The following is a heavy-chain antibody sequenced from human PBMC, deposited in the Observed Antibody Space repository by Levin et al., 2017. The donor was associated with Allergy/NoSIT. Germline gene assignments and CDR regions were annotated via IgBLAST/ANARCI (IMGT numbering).Heavy chain of an antibody. J-gene: IGHJ4*01. D-gene: IGHD3-10*01. CDR3: ARPAVRGIMGQRFDY. CDR1: GDSVSSNSYY. V-gene: IGHV4-39*01. CDR2: ISYGGST. Sequence: SETLSLTCTVSGDSVSSNSYYWVWIRQPPGKGLEWIGSISYGGSTYYNPSLKSRVTISVDTSKNQFSLNLNSVTAADTAVYYCARPAVRGIMGQRFDYWGQGTLVTVSS.